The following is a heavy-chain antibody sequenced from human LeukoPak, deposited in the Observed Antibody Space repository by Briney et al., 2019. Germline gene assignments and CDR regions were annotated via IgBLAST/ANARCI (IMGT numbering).Heavy chain of an antibody. CDR1: GFTFSSYA. Sequence: GGSLRLSRAASGFTFSSYAMSWVRQAPGKGLEWVSAISGSGGSTYYADSVKGRFTISRDNSKNTLYLQMNSLRAEDTAVYYCAKGGYYYYGMDVWGQGTTVTVSS. D-gene: IGHD3-16*01. J-gene: IGHJ6*02. CDR2: ISGSGGST. V-gene: IGHV3-23*01. CDR3: AKGGYYYYGMDV.